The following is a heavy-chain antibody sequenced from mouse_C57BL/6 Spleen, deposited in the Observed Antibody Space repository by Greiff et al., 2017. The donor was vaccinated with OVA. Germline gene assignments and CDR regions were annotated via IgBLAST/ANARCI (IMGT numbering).Heavy chain of an antibody. D-gene: IGHD1-1*01. V-gene: IGHV1-69*01. Sequence: QVQLQQSGAELVMPGASVKLSCKASGYTFTSYWMHWVKQRPGQGLEWIGEIDPSDSYTNYNQKFKGKSTLTVDKSSSTAYMQLSSLTSEDSAVYYCARGNYYGSRRGWFAYWGQGTLVTVSA. CDR3: ARGNYYGSRRGWFAY. J-gene: IGHJ3*01. CDR1: GYTFTSYW. CDR2: IDPSDSYT.